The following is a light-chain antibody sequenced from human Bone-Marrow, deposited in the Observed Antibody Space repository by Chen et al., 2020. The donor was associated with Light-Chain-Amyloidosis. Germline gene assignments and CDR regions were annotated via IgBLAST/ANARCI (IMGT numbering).Light chain of an antibody. CDR2: EVT. CDR3: SSYTITNTLV. CDR1: SSDVGCVHH. V-gene: IGLV2-14*01. Sequence: QSALTQPASVSGPPGQSITISRTGTSSDVGCVHHVLWDQQHLDKAPKLMIYEVTNRPSWVPDRFSGAKSDNTASLTISGLQTEDEADYFCSSYTITNTLVFGSGTRVTVL. J-gene: IGLJ1*01.